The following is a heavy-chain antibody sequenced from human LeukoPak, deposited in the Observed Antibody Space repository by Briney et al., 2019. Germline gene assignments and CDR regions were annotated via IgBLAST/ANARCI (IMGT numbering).Heavy chain of an antibody. CDR1: GFTFSSYD. D-gene: IGHD2-2*02. Sequence: GGSLRLSCAASGFTFSSYDMHWVRQATGKGLEWVSAIGTAGDTYYPGSVKGRFTISRENAKNSLYLQMNSLRAGDTAVYYCARGARINIRSRTYYFDYWGQGTLVTVSS. CDR3: ARGARINIRSRTYYFDY. CDR2: IGTAGDT. J-gene: IGHJ4*02. V-gene: IGHV3-13*01.